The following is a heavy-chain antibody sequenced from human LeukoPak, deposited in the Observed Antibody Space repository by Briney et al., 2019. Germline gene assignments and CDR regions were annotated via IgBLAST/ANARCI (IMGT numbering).Heavy chain of an antibody. CDR1: GGSISSFASF. J-gene: IGHJ1*01. CDR2: IHYTGTT. V-gene: IGHV4-39*01. Sequence: LETLSLICTVSGGSISSFASFWGSIRQPPGKGLEWVGSIHYTGTTYYNSSLRSRLTLSIDTSKNQISLKRSSGTASDTFVYYFARHADWGQGTLVIVSS. CDR3: ARHAD.